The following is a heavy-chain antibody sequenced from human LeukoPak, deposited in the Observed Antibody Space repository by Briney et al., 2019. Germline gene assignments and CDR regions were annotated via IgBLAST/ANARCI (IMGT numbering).Heavy chain of an antibody. V-gene: IGHV1-18*01. Sequence: ASVKVSCKASGYTFTSYGISWVRQAPGQGLEWMGWISAYNGNTNYAQKLQGRVTMTTDTSTSTAYMELRSLRSDDTAVYYCARTKQMIVGATGGDYWGQGTLVTVSS. D-gene: IGHD1-26*01. CDR2: ISAYNGNT. CDR3: ARTKQMIVGATGGDY. CDR1: GYTFTSYG. J-gene: IGHJ4*02.